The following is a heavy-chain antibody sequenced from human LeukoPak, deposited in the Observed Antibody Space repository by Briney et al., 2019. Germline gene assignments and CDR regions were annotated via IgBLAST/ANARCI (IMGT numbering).Heavy chain of an antibody. CDR1: GGSISSYY. J-gene: IGHJ4*02. CDR3: ARDLGAAAWEGFDY. V-gene: IGHV4-4*07. Sequence: SGTLSLTCTVSGGSISSYYWSWIRQPAGKGLEWIGRIYTSGSTNYNPSLKSRVTMSVDTSKNQFSLKLSSVTAADTAVYYCARDLGAAAWEGFDYWGQGTLVTVSS. CDR2: IYTSGST. D-gene: IGHD6-13*01.